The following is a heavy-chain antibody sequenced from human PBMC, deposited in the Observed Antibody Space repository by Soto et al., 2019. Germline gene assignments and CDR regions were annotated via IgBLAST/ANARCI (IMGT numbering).Heavy chain of an antibody. D-gene: IGHD3-10*01. CDR1: GGSFRGYY. Sequence: SETLSLAGAVYGGSFRGYYWSWIRQPPGKGLGWIGEINHSGSTNYNPSLKSRVTISVDTSKNQFSLKLSSVTAADTAVYYCARGSAYYYGSGSLDYWGQGTLVTVSS. CDR2: INHSGST. V-gene: IGHV4-34*01. J-gene: IGHJ4*02. CDR3: ARGSAYYYGSGSLDY.